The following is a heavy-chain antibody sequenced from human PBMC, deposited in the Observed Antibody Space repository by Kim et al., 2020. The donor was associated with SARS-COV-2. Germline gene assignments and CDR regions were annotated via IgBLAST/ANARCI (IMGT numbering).Heavy chain of an antibody. D-gene: IGHD1-26*01. V-gene: IGHV3-53*04. CDR2: IYSGGST. J-gene: IGHJ3*02. Sequence: GGSLRLSCAASGFTVSSNYMSWVRQAPGKGLEWVSVIYSGGSTYYADSVKGRFTISRHNSKNTLYLQMNSLRAEDTAVYYCARELVGATRAFDIWGQGTMVTVSS. CDR1: GFTVSSNY. CDR3: ARELVGATRAFDI.